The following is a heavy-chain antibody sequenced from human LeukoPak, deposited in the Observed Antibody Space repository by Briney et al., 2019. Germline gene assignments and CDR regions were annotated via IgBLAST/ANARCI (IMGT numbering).Heavy chain of an antibody. CDR1: GGSFSGYY. D-gene: IGHD6-13*01. CDR3: ARIYSSSFYFDY. J-gene: IGHJ4*02. V-gene: IGHV4-34*01. Sequence: PSETLSLTCTVYGGSFSGYYWSWIRQPPGKGLEWIGEINHSGSTNYNPSLKSRVTISVDTSKNQFSLNLSSVTAADTAVYYCARIYSSSFYFDYWGQGTLVTVSS. CDR2: INHSGST.